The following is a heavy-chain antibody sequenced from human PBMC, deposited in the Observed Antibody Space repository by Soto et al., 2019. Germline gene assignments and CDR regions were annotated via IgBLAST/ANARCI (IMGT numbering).Heavy chain of an antibody. Sequence: EVQLVQSGAEVKKPGESLRISCKGSGYSFTSYWISWVRQTPGKGLEWMGRIDPSDSYTNYSPSFQGHVTISADKSISTAYLQWSSLKASDTAMYYCARWDIVVVPAATGAYYYYGMDVWGQGTTVTVSS. CDR3: ARWDIVVVPAATGAYYYYGMDV. CDR2: IDPSDSYT. V-gene: IGHV5-10-1*03. CDR1: GYSFTSYW. D-gene: IGHD2-2*01. J-gene: IGHJ6*02.